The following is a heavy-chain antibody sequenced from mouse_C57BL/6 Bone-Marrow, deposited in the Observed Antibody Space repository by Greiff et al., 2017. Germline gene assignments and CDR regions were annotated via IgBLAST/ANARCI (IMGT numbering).Heavy chain of an antibody. D-gene: IGHD1-1*01. CDR2: IHPNSGST. CDR3: ARSSTTVVATGMDY. V-gene: IGHV1-64*01. J-gene: IGHJ4*01. CDR1: GYTFTSYW. Sequence: VQLQQPGAELVKPGASVKLSCKASGYTFTSYWMHWVKQRPGQGLEWIGMIHPNSGSTNYNEKFKSKATLTVDKSSSTAYMQLSSLTSEDSAVYYCARSSTTVVATGMDYWGQGTSVTVSS.